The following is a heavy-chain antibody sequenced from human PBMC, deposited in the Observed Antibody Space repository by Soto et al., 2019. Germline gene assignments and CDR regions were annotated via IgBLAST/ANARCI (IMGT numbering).Heavy chain of an antibody. Sequence: PGGSLRLSCTTPRFTFSNSAMSWDRQAPGKGLEWVSTIKSSDGGAYYGDSVKGRFTISRDNPKNTLYLQMNSLRAEDTAVYYCAKALGSLDPFDIWGQGTMVTVSS. V-gene: IGHV3-23*01. CDR2: IKSSDGGA. CDR3: AKALGSLDPFDI. D-gene: IGHD3-16*01. J-gene: IGHJ3*02. CDR1: RFTFSNSA.